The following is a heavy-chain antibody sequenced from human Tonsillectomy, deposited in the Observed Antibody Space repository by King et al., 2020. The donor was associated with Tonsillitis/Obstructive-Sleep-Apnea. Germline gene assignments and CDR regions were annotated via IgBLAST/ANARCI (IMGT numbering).Heavy chain of an antibody. V-gene: IGHV3-43*01. J-gene: IGHJ6*03. D-gene: IGHD5-18*01. CDR3: AKARTETAMVNYYMDV. CDR1: GFTFDDYT. CDR2: ISCDGDRT. Sequence: VQLVESGGVVVQPGGSLRLSCAASGFTFDDYTIHWVRQAPGKGLEWVSLISCDGDRTYYGDSVKGRFTISRENSKNSLYLQINSLRTEDTALYYCAKARTETAMVNYYMDVWGKGTTVTVSS.